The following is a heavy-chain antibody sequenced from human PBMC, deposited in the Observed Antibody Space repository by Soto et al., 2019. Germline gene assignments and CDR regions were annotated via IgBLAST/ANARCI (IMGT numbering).Heavy chain of an antibody. CDR1: GYTFSTYE. V-gene: IGHV1-8*01. Sequence: AAVKVSCKASGYTFSTYEINWVRRAAGQGLEWMGRMNPDNGNTGYAQKFQDRVTMTRNTSISTAYMELSSLRSDDTAVYYCARGPRESGEWLLFDYWGQGALVTVSS. CDR3: ARGPRESGEWLLFDY. J-gene: IGHJ4*02. CDR2: MNPDNGNT. D-gene: IGHD3-3*01.